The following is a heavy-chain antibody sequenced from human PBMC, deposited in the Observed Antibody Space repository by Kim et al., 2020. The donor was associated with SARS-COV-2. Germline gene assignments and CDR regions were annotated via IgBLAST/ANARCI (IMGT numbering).Heavy chain of an antibody. CDR2: IKQDGSEK. CDR1: GFTFSSYW. J-gene: IGHJ6*02. Sequence: GGSLRLSCTASGFTFSSYWMSWVRQAPGKGLEWVANIKQDGSEKYYVDSVKGRFTISRDNAKNSLYLQMNSLRAEDTAVYYCARARTRYYYYGMDVWGQGTTVTVSS. D-gene: IGHD2-2*01. CDR3: ARARTRYYYYGMDV. V-gene: IGHV3-7*03.